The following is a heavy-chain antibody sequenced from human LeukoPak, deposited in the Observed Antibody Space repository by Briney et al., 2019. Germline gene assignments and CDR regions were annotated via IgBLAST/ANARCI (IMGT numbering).Heavy chain of an antibody. V-gene: IGHV3-33*01. CDR2: IWFDGSKT. J-gene: IGHJ4*02. CDR1: GFVFNAYG. D-gene: IGHD3-16*01. CDR3: ARDRINFLDH. Sequence: PGGSLRLSCVASGFVFNAYGMHWVRQAPGKGLEWVAVIWFDGSKTYYGDSVKGRFTISRDDPRNTLYLQMNSLRAEDTAVYFCARDRINFLDHWGQGALVTVSS.